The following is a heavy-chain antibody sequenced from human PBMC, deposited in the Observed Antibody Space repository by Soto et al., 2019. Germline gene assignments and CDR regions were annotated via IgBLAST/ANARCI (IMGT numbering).Heavy chain of an antibody. D-gene: IGHD2-2*01. CDR2: LNPKSGGT. CDR1: GFTFSDYY. Sequence: ASVKVSCKASGFTFSDYYMHWVREAPGQGLEWMGWLNPKSGGTTYAQKFQGRLTLSRDTSIDTAYMELSRLSIDDTALYYCARERYQVLSDGMDVWGQGTTVTVSS. J-gene: IGHJ6*02. CDR3: ARERYQVLSDGMDV. V-gene: IGHV1-2*02.